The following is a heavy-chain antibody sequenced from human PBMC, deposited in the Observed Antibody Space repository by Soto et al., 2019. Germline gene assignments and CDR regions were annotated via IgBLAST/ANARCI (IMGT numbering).Heavy chain of an antibody. CDR3: AKDVGPGYCSGGSCYPVF. V-gene: IGHV3-30*18. CDR1: GFIFSSYG. J-gene: IGHJ4*02. Sequence: PGGSLRLSCAASGFIFSSYGMNWVRQAPGKGLEWVAVMSFDGSNKYYADSVKGRFTISRDNSKNTLYLQMNSLRAEDTAVYYCAKDVGPGYCSGGSCYPVFWGQGTLVTVSS. D-gene: IGHD2-15*01. CDR2: MSFDGSNK.